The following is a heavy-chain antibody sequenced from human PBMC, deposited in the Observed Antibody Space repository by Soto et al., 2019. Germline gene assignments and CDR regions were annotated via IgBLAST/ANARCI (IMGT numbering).Heavy chain of an antibody. D-gene: IGHD3-16*01. V-gene: IGHV3-48*04. CDR2: ISSSGSTI. CDR1: GFTFSSYW. J-gene: IGHJ6*02. Sequence: GGSLRLSCAASGFTFSSYWMNWVRQAPGKGLEWVSYISSSGSTIYYADSVKGRFTISRDNAKNSLYLQMNSLRAEDTAVYYCARAPPWGSYYYYYGMDVWGQGTTVTVSS. CDR3: ARAPPWGSYYYYYGMDV.